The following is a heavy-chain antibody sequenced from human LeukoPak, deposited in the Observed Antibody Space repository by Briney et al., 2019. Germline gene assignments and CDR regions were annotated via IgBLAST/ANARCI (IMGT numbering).Heavy chain of an antibody. CDR3: AKVSWDIVVVPGANHFDY. Sequence: ESGGSLRLSCAASGFTFSSYWMHWVRQAPGKGLEWVSLIRGSGGSTFYTDSVKGRFTISRDNSKNTLYLQMNSLRAEDTAIYYCAKVSWDIVVVPGANHFDYWGQGILVTVSS. J-gene: IGHJ4*02. V-gene: IGHV3-23*01. CDR1: GFTFSSYW. D-gene: IGHD2-2*01. CDR2: IRGSGGST.